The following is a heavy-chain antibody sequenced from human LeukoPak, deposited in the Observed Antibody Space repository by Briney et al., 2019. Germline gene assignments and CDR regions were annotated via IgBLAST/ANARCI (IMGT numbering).Heavy chain of an antibody. Sequence: SVKVSCKASGGTFSSYAISWVRQAPGQGLEWMGRIIPIFGTANYAQKFQGRVTVTPDESTSTAYMELSSLRSEDTAVYYCATALDLWFGELFYMDVWGKGTTVTVSS. CDR2: IIPIFGTA. CDR1: GGTFSSYA. CDR3: ATALDLWFGELFYMDV. V-gene: IGHV1-69*13. J-gene: IGHJ6*03. D-gene: IGHD3-10*01.